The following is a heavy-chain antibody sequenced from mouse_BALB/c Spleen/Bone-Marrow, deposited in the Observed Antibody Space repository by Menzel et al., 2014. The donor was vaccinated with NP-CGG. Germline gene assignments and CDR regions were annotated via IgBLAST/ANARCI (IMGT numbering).Heavy chain of an antibody. CDR2: INPSSGYT. D-gene: IGHD2-10*01. J-gene: IGHJ4*01. V-gene: IGHV1-4*02. CDR3: ARRTGPYYGNYGAMDY. CDR1: GYTFTSYT. Sequence: VQLVESAAELARPGASVKMSCKASGYTFTSYTMHWVKQGPGQGLEWIGYINPSSGYTEYSQKFKDKTTLTADKSSSTAYMQLSSLTSEDSAVYYCARRTGPYYGNYGAMDYWGQGTSVTVSS.